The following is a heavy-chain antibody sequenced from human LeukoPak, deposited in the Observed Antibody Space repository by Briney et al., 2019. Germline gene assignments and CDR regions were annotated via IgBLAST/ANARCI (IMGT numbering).Heavy chain of an antibody. Sequence: GESLKISCKGSGCRFTSYWIGWVRQMPGKGLEWMGIIYPGDSDTRYSPSFQGQVTISADKSISTAYLQWSSLKASDTAMYYCARQVELGDSSGYYYKYFDYWGQGTLGTVSS. V-gene: IGHV5-51*01. CDR1: GCRFTSYW. D-gene: IGHD3-22*01. CDR2: IYPGDSDT. J-gene: IGHJ4*02. CDR3: ARQVELGDSSGYYYKYFDY.